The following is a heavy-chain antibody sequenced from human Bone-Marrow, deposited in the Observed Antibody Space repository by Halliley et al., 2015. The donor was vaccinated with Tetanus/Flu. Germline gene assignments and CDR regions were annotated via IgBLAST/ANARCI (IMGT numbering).Heavy chain of an antibody. CDR2: INSGNGNT. CDR3: AGGLSYDMLTGPLDY. CDR1: GDTFITYG. V-gene: IGHV1-3*04. J-gene: IGHJ4*02. Sequence: QLVQSGTEVNKPGASVKVSCRVSGDTFITYGIHWVRQAPGQRPEWMGWINSGNGNTKYSLKFQGRVTISSDTSASTAYMELSSLRSEDTSMYYCAGGLSYDMLTGPLDYWGQGTLVTVSS. D-gene: IGHD3-9*01.